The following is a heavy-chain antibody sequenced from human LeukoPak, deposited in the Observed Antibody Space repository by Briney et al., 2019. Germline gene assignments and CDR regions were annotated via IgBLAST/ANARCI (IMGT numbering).Heavy chain of an antibody. CDR2: IYYSGST. Sequence: SETLSLTCTVSGGSISSYYWSWIRQPPGKGLEWIGYIYYSGSTNYNPSLKSRVTISVDTSKNQFSLKLSSVTAADTAVYYCARDHYYDSSGYYLVGLMVWGQGTMVTVSS. D-gene: IGHD3-22*01. J-gene: IGHJ3*01. CDR1: GGSISSYY. V-gene: IGHV4-59*01. CDR3: ARDHYYDSSGYYLVGLMV.